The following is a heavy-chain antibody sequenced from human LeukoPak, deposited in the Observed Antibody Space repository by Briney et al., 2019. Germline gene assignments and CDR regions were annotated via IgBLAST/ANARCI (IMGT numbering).Heavy chain of an antibody. CDR2: IYSGGST. CDR1: GFTFSSYE. CDR3: AKDPGPNNWFDP. J-gene: IGHJ5*02. V-gene: IGHV3-66*01. Sequence: PGGSLRLSCAASGFTFSSYEMNWVRQAPGKGLEWVSVIYSGGSTYYADSVKGRFTISRDNSKNTLYLQMNSLRAEDTAVYYCAKDPGPNNWFDPWGQGTLVTVSS.